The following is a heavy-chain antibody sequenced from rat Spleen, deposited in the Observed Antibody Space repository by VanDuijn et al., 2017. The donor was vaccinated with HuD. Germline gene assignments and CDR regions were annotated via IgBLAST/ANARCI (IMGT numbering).Heavy chain of an antibody. V-gene: IGHV5-58*01. D-gene: IGHD4-6*01. Sequence: EVQLVESGGGLVQPGRSLKLSCVASGFTFTSYWMYWIRQAPGKGLEWVSSINNDGGRNFYRDSVKGRFTISRDNAKSTLYLQMDSLRSEDTATYYCARHWGYWGQGVTVTVSS. CDR1: GFTFTSYW. CDR3: ARHWGY. CDR2: INNDGGRN. J-gene: IGHJ2*01.